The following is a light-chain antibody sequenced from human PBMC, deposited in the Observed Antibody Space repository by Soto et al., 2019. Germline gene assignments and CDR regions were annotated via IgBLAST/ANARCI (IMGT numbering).Light chain of an antibody. CDR3: RSYTTSSTYV. V-gene: IGLV2-14*03. J-gene: IGLJ1*01. CDR2: DVS. CDR1: SSDVGGYNY. Sequence: QSALTQPASVSGSLGQSIAISCTGTSSDVGGYNYVSWYQQHPGKAPKLMIYDVSNRPSEVSNRFSGSKSGNTASLTISGLQAEDEADYYCRSYTTSSTYVFGTGTNVTVL.